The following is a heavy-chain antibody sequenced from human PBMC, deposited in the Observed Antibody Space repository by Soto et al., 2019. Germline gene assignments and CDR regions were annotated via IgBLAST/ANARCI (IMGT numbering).Heavy chain of an antibody. J-gene: IGHJ5*02. CDR3: AKDGYCSGGSCYKYNLFDP. CDR1: GFTFSSYA. Sequence: HPGGSLRLSCAASGFTFSSYAMSWVRQAPGKGLEWVSAISGSGGSTYSADSVKGRFTISRDNSKNTLYLQMNSLRAEDTAVYYCAKDGYCSGGSCYKYNLFDPWGQGTLVTVSS. CDR2: ISGSGGST. V-gene: IGHV3-23*01. D-gene: IGHD2-15*01.